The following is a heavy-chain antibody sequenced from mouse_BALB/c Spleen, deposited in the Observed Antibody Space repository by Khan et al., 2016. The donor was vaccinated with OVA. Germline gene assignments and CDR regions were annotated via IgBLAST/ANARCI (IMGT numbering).Heavy chain of an antibody. CDR1: GFSISNYG. V-gene: IGHV2-9*02. CDR2: IWAGGST. D-gene: IGHD1-3*01. Sequence: QVQLKQSGPGLVAPSQTLSITCTVSGFSISNYGVHWVRQPPGKGLEWLGVIWAGGSTNHNSALMSRLSITKDNSKNQVFLKMNSLQTDDTAIYYCAREFYNGAWFAYWGQGTLVTVSA. CDR3: AREFYNGAWFAY. J-gene: IGHJ3*01.